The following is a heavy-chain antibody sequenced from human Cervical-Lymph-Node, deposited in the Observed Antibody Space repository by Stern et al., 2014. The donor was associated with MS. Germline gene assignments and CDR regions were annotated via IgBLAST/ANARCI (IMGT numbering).Heavy chain of an antibody. J-gene: IGHJ6*02. Sequence: QVQLVQSGAEVKKPGSSVEVSCKASGGTFSNYATSWVRQAPGQGLEWMGGIVPLFGKPNYAQKFQGRVTITADESTSTAYMDLSSLRSEDTAVYYCASPLTATSVPFGYYGMDVWGQGTTVTVS. CDR2: IVPLFGKP. CDR3: ASPLTATSVPFGYYGMDV. D-gene: IGHD4-17*01. V-gene: IGHV1-69*01. CDR1: GGTFSNYA.